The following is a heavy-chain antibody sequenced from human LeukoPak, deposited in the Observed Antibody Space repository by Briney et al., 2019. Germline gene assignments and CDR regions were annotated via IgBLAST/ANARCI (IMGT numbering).Heavy chain of an antibody. D-gene: IGHD6-13*01. CDR2: IYYSGST. CDR3: ARVLAAAGKPNVESPYYYYGMDV. CDR1: GGSISSSSYY. Sequence: SETLSLTCTVSGGSISSSSYYWGWIRQPPGKGLEWIGSIYYSGSTYYNPSLKSRVTISVDTSKNQFSLKLSSVTAADTAVYYCARVLAAAGKPNVESPYYYYGMDVWGQGTTVTVSS. V-gene: IGHV4-39*07. J-gene: IGHJ6*02.